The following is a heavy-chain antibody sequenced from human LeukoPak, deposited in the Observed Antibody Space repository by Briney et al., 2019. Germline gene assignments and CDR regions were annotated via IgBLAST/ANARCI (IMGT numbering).Heavy chain of an antibody. V-gene: IGHV4-39*07. D-gene: IGHD4-17*01. CDR3: AGHYGDFTYYFDY. CDR1: GGSISSSSYY. Sequence: SETLSLTCTVSGGSISSSSYYWGWIRQPPGKGLEWIGSIYYSGSTYYNPSLKSRVTISVDTSKNQFSLKLSSVTAADTAVYYCAGHYGDFTYYFDYWGQGTLVTVSS. CDR2: IYYSGST. J-gene: IGHJ4*02.